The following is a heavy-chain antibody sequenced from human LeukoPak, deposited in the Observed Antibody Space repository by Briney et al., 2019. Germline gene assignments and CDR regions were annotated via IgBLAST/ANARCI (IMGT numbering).Heavy chain of an antibody. J-gene: IGHJ4*01. CDR2: ITSKADSYAT. D-gene: IGHD4-17*01. CDR1: GFTFSDSP. CDR3: TRLPTLKTFDY. V-gene: IGHV3-73*01. Sequence: GGSLRLSCAASGFTFSDSPMHWVRQASGKGLEWVGRITSKADSYATAYAESVKGRFTISRDDSKNTAYLQMNSLQTEDTAVYYCTRLPTLKTFDYWGHGVLVTVSS.